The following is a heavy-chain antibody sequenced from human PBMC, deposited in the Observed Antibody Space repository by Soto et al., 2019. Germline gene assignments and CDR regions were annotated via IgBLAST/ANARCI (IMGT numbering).Heavy chain of an antibody. J-gene: IGHJ4*02. CDR2: IYTDGTT. CDR3: AREVRGGFTGIFDQ. D-gene: IGHD2-15*01. Sequence: QVQLQGSGPEQVKPSETLCLTYTVSGDSISDYFYWSWIRQPAGKGLEWIGRIYTDGTTKYNPSLKSRVTLSLDKSKNQFSLRLCSVTAADTAVYYFAREVRGGFTGIFDQWGRGSRVTVSS. CDR1: GDSISDYFY. V-gene: IGHV4-4*07.